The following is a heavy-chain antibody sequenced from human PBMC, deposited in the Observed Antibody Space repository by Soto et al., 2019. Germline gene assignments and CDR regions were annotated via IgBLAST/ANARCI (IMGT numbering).Heavy chain of an antibody. V-gene: IGHV3-33*01. CDR1: GFTFSRYG. Sequence: QVQLVESGGGVVQPGRSLRLSCAASGFTFSRYGMHWVRQAPGKGLEWVAVIWYDGSNKYYADSVKGRFTISRDNSKNTLYLQMNSLRAEDTAVYYCASPLASFGDDAFDIWGQGTMVTVSS. CDR3: ASPLASFGDDAFDI. CDR2: IWYDGSNK. D-gene: IGHD3-10*01. J-gene: IGHJ3*02.